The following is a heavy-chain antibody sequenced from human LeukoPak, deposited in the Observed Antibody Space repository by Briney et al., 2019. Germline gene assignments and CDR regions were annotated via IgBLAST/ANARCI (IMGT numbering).Heavy chain of an antibody. CDR3: ARGNLPSSSWYE. Sequence: SETLSLTCTVSGGSISTGGYYWSWIRQHPGKGLEWIGNIYYSGSTNYNPSLKSRVTISVDTSKNQFSLKLSSVTAADTAVYYCARGNLPSSSWYEWGQGTLVTVSS. J-gene: IGHJ4*02. CDR2: IYYSGST. CDR1: GGSISTGGYY. V-gene: IGHV4-31*03. D-gene: IGHD6-13*01.